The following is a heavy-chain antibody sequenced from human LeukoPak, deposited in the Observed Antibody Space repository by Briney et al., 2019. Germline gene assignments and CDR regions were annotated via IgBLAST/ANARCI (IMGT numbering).Heavy chain of an antibody. J-gene: IGHJ4*02. D-gene: IGHD5-24*01. Sequence: PGGSLRLSCAASGFTLSSYAMSWVRQGPGKGLEWVSSFSGSGGSTYYADSVKGRFTISRDNSKNTLYLQMISLRAEDTAVYYCAKSGYNRFDYWGQGTLVTVSS. V-gene: IGHV3-23*01. CDR2: FSGSGGST. CDR3: AKSGYNRFDY. CDR1: GFTLSSYA.